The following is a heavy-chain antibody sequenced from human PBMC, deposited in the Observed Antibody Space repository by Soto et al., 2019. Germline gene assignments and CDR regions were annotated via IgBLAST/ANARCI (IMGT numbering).Heavy chain of an antibody. D-gene: IGHD3-22*01. CDR1: GFTFDDYA. CDR2: ISWNSGSI. J-gene: IGHJ4*02. CDR3: AKDGGEYYDSSGYLDY. Sequence: GGSLRLSCAASGFTFDDYAMHWVRQAPGKGLEWVSGISWNSGSIGYADSVKGRFTISRDNAKNSLYLQMNSLRAEDTALYYCAKDGGEYYDSSGYLDYWGQGTLVTSPQ. V-gene: IGHV3-9*01.